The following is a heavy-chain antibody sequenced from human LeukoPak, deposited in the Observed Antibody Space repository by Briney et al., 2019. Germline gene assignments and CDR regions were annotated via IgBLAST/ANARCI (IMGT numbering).Heavy chain of an antibody. Sequence: SETLSLTCTVSGGSISSYYWSWIRQPPGKGLGWIGYIYYSGSTNYNPSLKSRVTISVDTSKNQFSLKLSSVTAADTAVYYCARDLPGYCSSTSCYPRYWGQGTLVTVSS. J-gene: IGHJ4*02. CDR2: IYYSGST. D-gene: IGHD2-2*01. V-gene: IGHV4-59*01. CDR3: ARDLPGYCSSTSCYPRY. CDR1: GGSISSYY.